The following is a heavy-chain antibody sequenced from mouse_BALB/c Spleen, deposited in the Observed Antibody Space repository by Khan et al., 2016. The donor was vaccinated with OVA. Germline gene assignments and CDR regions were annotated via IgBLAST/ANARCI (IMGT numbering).Heavy chain of an antibody. CDR3: ARSTYRYAVAY. J-gene: IGHJ3*01. Sequence: EVQLEASGPSLVQPSQTLSLTCSVTGDSISSGYWSWIRKFPGNKLEYMGYMISSGYTYYNPSLKSRISITRHTSKNQYYLQLNSVTTEYTATYYCARSTYRYAVAYWGQGTLVTVSA. CDR1: GDSISSGY. CDR2: MISSGYT. D-gene: IGHD2-14*01. V-gene: IGHV3-8*02.